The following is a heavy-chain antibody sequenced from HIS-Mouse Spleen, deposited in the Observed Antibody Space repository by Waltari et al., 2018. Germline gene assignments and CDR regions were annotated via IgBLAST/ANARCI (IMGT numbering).Heavy chain of an antibody. CDR1: GFTFSSYA. J-gene: IGHJ4*02. Sequence: EVQLLESGGGLVQPGGSLRLSCAASGFTFSSYAMSWVRQAPGKGLEWVSAISGSGGSTYYEDSVKCRFTMSRDNSKNTLYLQMNSLRAEDTAVYYCAKSSTITRITIFGVVTQPLDYWGQGTLVTVSS. CDR2: ISGSGGST. D-gene: IGHD3-3*01. CDR3: AKSSTITRITIFGVVTQPLDY. V-gene: IGHV3-23*01.